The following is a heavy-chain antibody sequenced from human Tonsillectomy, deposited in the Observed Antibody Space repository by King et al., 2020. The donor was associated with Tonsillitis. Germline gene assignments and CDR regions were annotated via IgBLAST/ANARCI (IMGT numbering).Heavy chain of an antibody. CDR3: ARHAEDTSGWYGMDV. Sequence: VQLVESGAEVKKPGESLKISCKGSGYSFTSYWIGWVRQMPGKGLEWMGIIHPGDSDTRYSPSFQGQVTISADKSITTAYLQWSSLKASDTAMYYCARHAEDTSGWYGMDVWGQGTTVTVSS. J-gene: IGHJ6*02. CDR2: IHPGDSDT. V-gene: IGHV5-51*01. CDR1: GYSFTSYW. D-gene: IGHD6-19*01.